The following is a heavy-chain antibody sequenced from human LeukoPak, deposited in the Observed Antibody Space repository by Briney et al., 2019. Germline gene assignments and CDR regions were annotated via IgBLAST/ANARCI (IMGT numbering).Heavy chain of an antibody. CDR2: INYSGTT. V-gene: IGHV4-31*03. J-gene: IGHJ4*02. CDR1: GGSITRGGFF. CDR3: AKDQSGGLDY. D-gene: IGHD3-10*01. Sequence: SETLSLTCTVSGGSITRGGFFWSRVRQHPGKALEWIGYINYSGTTFRNPSLQSRVSISVDTSKNQFSLNVTSMTVTDTAVYFCAKDQSGGLDYWGQGILVTVSS.